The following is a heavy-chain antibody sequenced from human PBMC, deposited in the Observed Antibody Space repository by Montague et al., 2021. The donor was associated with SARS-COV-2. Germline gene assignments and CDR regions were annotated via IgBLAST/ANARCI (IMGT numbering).Heavy chain of an antibody. D-gene: IGHD3-10*01. CDR1: GYSFTSYW. CDR2: IYPGDSDT. CDR3: ARRRGLEGYYYNSGSYAFDV. Sequence: QSGAEVKKSGESLKISCKGSGYSFTSYWIGWVRQMPGKGLEWMGIIYPGDSDTRYSPSFQGQVTISADKSISTAYLQWSSLKASGTAMYYCARRRGLEGYYYNSGSYAFDVWGQGTMVTVSS. V-gene: IGHV5-51*01. J-gene: IGHJ3*01.